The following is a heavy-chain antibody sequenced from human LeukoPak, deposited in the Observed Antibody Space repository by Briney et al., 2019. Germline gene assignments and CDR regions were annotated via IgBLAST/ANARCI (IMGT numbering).Heavy chain of an antibody. Sequence: SETLSLTCTVTVRSVSNYDWSWIRQSPWKGLEWMGYISHSGSVNYNPSLKSRVTMSVDTSKNQFSLKLSSVTAADTAVYYCARVKGREGSTVIIDYWGQGTLVTVSS. V-gene: IGHV4-59*02. J-gene: IGHJ4*02. CDR1: VRSVSNYD. CDR2: ISHSGSV. D-gene: IGHD3-10*01. CDR3: ARVKGREGSTVIIDY.